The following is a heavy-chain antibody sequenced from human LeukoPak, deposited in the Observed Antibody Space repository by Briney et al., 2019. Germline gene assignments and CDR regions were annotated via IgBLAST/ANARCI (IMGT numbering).Heavy chain of an antibody. J-gene: IGHJ3*02. CDR1: GYTFTGYY. D-gene: IGHD2-2*01. CDR3: ARAIVVVPAAIHDAFDI. CDR2: INPNSGGT. Sequence: ASVKVSCKASGYTFTGYYMHWVPQAPGQGLEWMGWINPNSGGTNYAQKFQGRVTMTRDTSISTAYMELSRLRSDDTAVYYCARAIVVVPAAIHDAFDIWGQGTMVTVSS. V-gene: IGHV1-2*02.